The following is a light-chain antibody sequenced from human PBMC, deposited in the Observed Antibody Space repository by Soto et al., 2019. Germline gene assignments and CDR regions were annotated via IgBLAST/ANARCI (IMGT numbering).Light chain of an antibody. CDR1: SGRIASHY. Sequence: NFMLTQPHSMSESPGKTITISCTRSSGRIASHYVQWYQQRPGSAPTTVIYQDKRRPSGVPDRFSGSIDSSSNSASLTISGLEAEDEADYYCQSYNTSDHWVFGGGTKLTVL. J-gene: IGLJ3*02. CDR2: QDK. V-gene: IGLV6-57*04. CDR3: QSYNTSDHWV.